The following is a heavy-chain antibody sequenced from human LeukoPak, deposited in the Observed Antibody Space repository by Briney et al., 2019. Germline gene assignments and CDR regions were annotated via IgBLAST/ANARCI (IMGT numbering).Heavy chain of an antibody. CDR3: ARDGDWGFGEFVGALDI. D-gene: IGHD3-10*01. CDR2: IYSGGST. CDR1: GFTVSSNY. V-gene: IGHV3-53*01. J-gene: IGHJ3*02. Sequence: RRSLRLSCAASGFTVSSNYMSCVRQAPRKGLEWVSAIYSGGSTYYPDSVKGRLTISRDNSKNTPYLQMNSLRAEDTAVYYCARDGDWGFGEFVGALDIWGQGTMATVSS.